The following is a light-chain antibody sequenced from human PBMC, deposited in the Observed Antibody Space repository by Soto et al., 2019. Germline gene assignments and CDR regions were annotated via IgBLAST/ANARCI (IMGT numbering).Light chain of an antibody. Sequence: DIQMTQSPSSLSASVGDRVTITCRASQSISTYLNWYQQKPGKAPNLLIYAASSLQSGVPSRFSGSGSGTDFTLTISSLQSEDFATYYCQASYNIPYTFGPGTKLDIK. CDR2: AAS. V-gene: IGKV1-39*01. CDR1: QSISTY. J-gene: IGKJ2*01. CDR3: QASYNIPYT.